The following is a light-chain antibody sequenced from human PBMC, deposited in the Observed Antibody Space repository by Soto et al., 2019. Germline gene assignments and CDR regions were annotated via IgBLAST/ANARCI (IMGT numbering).Light chain of an antibody. CDR1: SSNIGAGYD. CDR3: QSYDSSLRV. Sequence: QSVLTQPPSVSGAPGQRVTISCTGNSSNIGAGYDVHWYQQLPGTAPKLLIYGNNNRPSGVPDRVSGSKSGTSASLAISGLQAEDEADYYCQSYDSSLRVFGGGTKLTVL. CDR2: GNN. V-gene: IGLV1-40*01. J-gene: IGLJ3*02.